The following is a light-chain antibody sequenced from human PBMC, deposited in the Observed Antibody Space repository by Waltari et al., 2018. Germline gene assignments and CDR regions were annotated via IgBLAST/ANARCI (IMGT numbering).Light chain of an antibody. CDR1: QYVKNN. CDR3: QEYDSLPIT. CDR2: KAS. Sequence: DIQMTQSPSTLPASVGDSVTITCRASQYVKNNLAWFQQKPGKAPKVLIHKASRLESAVPSRFSGSGFGTEFILSISSLQPDDFATYYCQEYDSLPITFGGGTKVEIK. J-gene: IGKJ4*01. V-gene: IGKV1-5*03.